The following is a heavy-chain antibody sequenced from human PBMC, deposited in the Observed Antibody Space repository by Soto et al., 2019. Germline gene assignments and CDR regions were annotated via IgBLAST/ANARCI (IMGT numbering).Heavy chain of an antibody. CDR3: ARVPRGYCSGGSCYFDY. J-gene: IGHJ4*02. CDR1: GYTFTSYA. D-gene: IGHD2-15*01. V-gene: IGHV1-3*01. CDR2: INAGNGNT. Sequence: ASVKVSCQASGYTFTSYAMHWVRLAPGQRLEWMGWINAGNGNTKYSQKFQGRVTITRDTSASTAYMELSSLRSEDTAVYYCARVPRGYCSGGSCYFDYWGQGTLVTVSS.